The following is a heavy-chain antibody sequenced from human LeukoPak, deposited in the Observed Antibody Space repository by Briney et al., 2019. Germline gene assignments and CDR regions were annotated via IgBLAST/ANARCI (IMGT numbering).Heavy chain of an antibody. CDR2: IIPIFGTA. V-gene: IGHV1-69*13. Sequence: SVKVSCKASGGTFSSYAISWMRQAPGQGLEWMGGIIPIFGTANYAQKFQGRVTITADESTSTAYMELSSLRSEDTAVYYCARDTYLGYCSGGSCSGYYMDVWGKGTTVTVSS. CDR1: GGTFSSYA. CDR3: ARDTYLGYCSGGSCSGYYMDV. D-gene: IGHD2-15*01. J-gene: IGHJ6*03.